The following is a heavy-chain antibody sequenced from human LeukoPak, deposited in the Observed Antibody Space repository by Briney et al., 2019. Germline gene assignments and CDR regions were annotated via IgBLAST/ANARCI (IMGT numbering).Heavy chain of an antibody. V-gene: IGHV3-7*01. Sequence: GGSLRLSCAASGFTFSSYWMSWVRQAPGKGLEWVANIKQDGSEKYYVDSVKGRFTISRDNAKNSLYLQMNSLRAEDMAVYYCARDSGYDSPDYWGQGTLVTVSS. D-gene: IGHD5-12*01. CDR1: GFTFSSYW. J-gene: IGHJ4*02. CDR3: ARDSGYDSPDY. CDR2: IKQDGSEK.